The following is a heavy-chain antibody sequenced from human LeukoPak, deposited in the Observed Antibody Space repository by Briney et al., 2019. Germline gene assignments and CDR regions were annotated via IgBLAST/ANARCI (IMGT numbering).Heavy chain of an antibody. CDR3: ARVSGHGSGRGGLDY. D-gene: IGHD3-10*01. CDR1: GGSISSGGYY. CDR2: IYHSGST. Sequence: SETLSLTCTVSGGSISSGGYYWSWIRQPPGKGLEWIGYIYHSGSTYYNPSLKSRVTISVDRSKNQFSLKLSSVTAADTAVYYCARVSGHGSGRGGLDYWGQGTLVTVSS. J-gene: IGHJ4*02. V-gene: IGHV4-30-2*01.